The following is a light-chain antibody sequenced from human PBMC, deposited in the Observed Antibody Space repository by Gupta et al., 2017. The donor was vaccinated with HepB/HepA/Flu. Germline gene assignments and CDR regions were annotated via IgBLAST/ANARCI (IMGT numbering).Light chain of an antibody. CDR2: NSH. CDR3: AAWDYSLNGWV. CDR1: SANIGTTT. V-gene: IGLV1-44*01. J-gene: IGLJ3*02. Sequence: QSVLTQPPAASATPGQRVTISCSGSSANIGTTTVNWYQQLPGTAPKLLIQNSHQRPSGFPDRFSGPKSGTSASLAISGLQSEDEADYYCAAWDYSLNGWVFGGGTKLTVL.